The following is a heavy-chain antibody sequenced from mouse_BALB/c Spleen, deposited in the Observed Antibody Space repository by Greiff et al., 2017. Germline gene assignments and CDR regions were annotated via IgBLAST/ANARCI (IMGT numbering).Heavy chain of an antibody. Sequence: EVKVEESGGGLVQPGGSRKLSCAASGFTFSDYGMAWVRQAPGKGPEWVAFISNLAYSIYYADTVTGRFTISRENAKNTLYLEMSSLRSEDTAMYYCARYPFAYWGQGTLVTVSA. CDR3: ARYPFAY. CDR2: ISNLAYSI. V-gene: IGHV5-15*02. CDR1: GFTFSDYG. J-gene: IGHJ3*01.